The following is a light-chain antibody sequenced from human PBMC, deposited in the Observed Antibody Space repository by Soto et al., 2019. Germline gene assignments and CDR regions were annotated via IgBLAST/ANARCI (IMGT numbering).Light chain of an antibody. J-gene: IGKJ1*01. Sequence: DIQITQSPSTLSASVGDRVTITCRASQSVSAWLAWYQQEPGKAPKLLIYDVSSLESGVPSRFSGSGSGTEFTLTISSLQPDDFATYYCQQYGTFGQGTKVDTK. CDR2: DVS. CDR1: QSVSAW. V-gene: IGKV1-5*01. CDR3: QQYGT.